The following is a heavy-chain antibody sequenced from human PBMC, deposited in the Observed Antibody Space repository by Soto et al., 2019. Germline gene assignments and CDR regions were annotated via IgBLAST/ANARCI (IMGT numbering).Heavy chain of an antibody. V-gene: IGHV3-33*01. CDR2: IWYDGSNK. CDR1: GFTFSSYG. J-gene: IGHJ4*02. CDR3: ARDGNSYGSYLSSVYFDY. Sequence: GGSLRLSCAASGFTFSSYGMHWVRQAPGKGLEWVAVIWYDGSNKYYADSVKGRFTISRDNSKNTLYLQMNSLRAEDTAVYYCARDGNSYGSYLSSVYFDYWGQGTLVTVSS. D-gene: IGHD5-18*01.